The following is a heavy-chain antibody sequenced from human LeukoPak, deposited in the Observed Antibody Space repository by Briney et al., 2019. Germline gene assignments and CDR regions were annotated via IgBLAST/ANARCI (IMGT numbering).Heavy chain of an antibody. D-gene: IGHD6-19*01. CDR3: AKDFDTVAGPFDY. V-gene: IGHV3-9*01. CDR2: ISWNSGSI. J-gene: IGHJ4*02. Sequence: GGSLRLSCAASGFTFYDYAMHWVRQAPGKGLEWVSGISWNSGSIGYADSVKGRFTISRDNAKNSLYLQMNSLRAEDTALYYCAKDFDTVAGPFDYWGQGTLVTVSS. CDR1: GFTFYDYA.